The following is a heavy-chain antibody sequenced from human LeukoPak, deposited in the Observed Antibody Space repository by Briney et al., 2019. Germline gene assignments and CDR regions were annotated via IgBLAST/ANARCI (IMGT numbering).Heavy chain of an antibody. J-gene: IGHJ5*02. CDR1: GGSISSYY. CDR3: ARDRYCSGGSCYFNWFDP. CDR2: IYTSGST. Sequence: PSETLSLTCTVSGGSISSYYWSWIRQPAGKGLEWIGRIYTSGSTNYNPSLKSRVTMSVDTSKSQFSLKLSSVTAADTAVYYCARDRYCSGGSCYFNWFDPWGQGTLATVSS. D-gene: IGHD2-15*01. V-gene: IGHV4-4*07.